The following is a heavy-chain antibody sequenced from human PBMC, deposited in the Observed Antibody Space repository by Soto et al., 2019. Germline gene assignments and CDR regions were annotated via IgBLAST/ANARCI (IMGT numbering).Heavy chain of an antibody. V-gene: IGHV1-69*01. CDR1: GGIFSTYA. CDR2: IIPIFGTP. J-gene: IGHJ4*02. CDR3: ARDRDDYGSGNYYNRIAF. Sequence: QVQLVQSGAEVKKPGSSVKVSCKASGGIFSTYAISWLRQAPGQGLEWMGGIIPIFGTPNYAQRFQGRVTITADESTSTAYMELSRLRSEETAVYYCARDRDDYGSGNYYNRIAFWGQGTLVTVSS. D-gene: IGHD3-10*01.